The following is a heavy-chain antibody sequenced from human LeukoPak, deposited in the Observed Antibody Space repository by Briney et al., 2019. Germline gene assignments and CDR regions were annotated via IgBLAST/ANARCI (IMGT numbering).Heavy chain of an antibody. Sequence: PGRSLRLSCAASGFTFSSYAMHWVRQAPGKGLEWVAVISYDGSNKYYADSVKGRFTISRDNSKNTLYLQMNSLRAEDTAVYYCAKGGCSSTSCSPSRWGQGTLVTVSS. CDR1: GFTFSSYA. D-gene: IGHD2-2*01. CDR3: AKGGCSSTSCSPSR. V-gene: IGHV3-30-3*01. J-gene: IGHJ4*02. CDR2: ISYDGSNK.